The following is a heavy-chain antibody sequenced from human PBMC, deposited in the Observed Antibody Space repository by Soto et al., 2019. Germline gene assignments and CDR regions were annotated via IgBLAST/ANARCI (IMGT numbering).Heavy chain of an antibody. CDR3: ARSVMHQSLLHDAFYI. D-gene: IGHD2-15*01. CDR2: VYYSGTT. CDR1: GGSITSSY. Sequence: QVQLQESGPGVLKPSETLSLTCTVSGGSITSSYWSWIRQPPGKGLEWIAYVYYSGTTNYNPSLESRVTILIYTSKNQCSLRLSSVTAADSAVYYCARSVMHQSLLHDAFYIWGQGTLVTVSS. V-gene: IGHV4-59*01. J-gene: IGHJ3*02.